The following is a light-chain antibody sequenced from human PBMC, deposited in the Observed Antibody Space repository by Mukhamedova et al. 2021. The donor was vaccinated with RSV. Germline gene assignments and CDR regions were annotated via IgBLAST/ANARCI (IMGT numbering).Light chain of an antibody. J-gene: IGKJ4*01. CDR3: QQSYSTPLT. Sequence: WYQRRVHGKAPKLLIYAGSTFQSGVPSRFRGSGSGTDFTLTITDLQPEDFATYYCQQSYSTPLTSGGGTRVEMK. V-gene: IGKV1-39*01. CDR2: AGS.